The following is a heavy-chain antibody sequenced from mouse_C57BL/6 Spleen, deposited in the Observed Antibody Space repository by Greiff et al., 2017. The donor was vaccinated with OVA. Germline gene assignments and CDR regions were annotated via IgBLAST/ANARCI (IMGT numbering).Heavy chain of an antibody. V-gene: IGHV1-26*01. Sequence: EVQLQQSGPELVKPGASVKISCKASGYTFTDYYMNWVKQSHGKSLEWIGDINPNNGGTSYNQKFKGKATLTVDKSSSTAYMELRSLTSEDSAVYYCASRGDYDGYYGTFAYWGQGTLVTVSA. D-gene: IGHD2-3*01. CDR2: INPNNGGT. CDR1: GYTFTDYY. CDR3: ASRGDYDGYYGTFAY. J-gene: IGHJ3*01.